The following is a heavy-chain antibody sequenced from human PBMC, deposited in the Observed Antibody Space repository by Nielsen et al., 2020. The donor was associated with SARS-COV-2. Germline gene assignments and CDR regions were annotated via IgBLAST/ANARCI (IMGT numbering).Heavy chain of an antibody. CDR2: IWYDGGNK. D-gene: IGHD2-15*01. CDR1: GFTFSTYG. Sequence: GESLKISCAASGFTFSTYGFHWVRQAPGKGLEWVAVIWYDGGNKYYADSVKGRFTISRDDSKSTLYLQMDGLRAEDTAVYYCARGFYSQSDCWGQGTLVTVSS. V-gene: IGHV3-33*08. CDR3: ARGFYSQSDC. J-gene: IGHJ4*02.